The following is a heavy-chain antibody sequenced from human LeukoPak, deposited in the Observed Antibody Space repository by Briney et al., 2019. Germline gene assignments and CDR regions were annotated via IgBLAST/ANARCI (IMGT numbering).Heavy chain of an antibody. CDR1: GYTFSDYY. V-gene: IGHV1-2*02. Sequence: ASVRVSCKASGYTFSDYYAHWVRQAPGQGLEWMGWINPSSGGTKYAQKFQGRVTMTRDTSISTAYMELSRLRSDDAAVYYCAREREETYGSGSYTFDHWGQGTLVTVSS. D-gene: IGHD3-10*01. J-gene: IGHJ4*02. CDR2: INPSSGGT. CDR3: AREREETYGSGSYTFDH.